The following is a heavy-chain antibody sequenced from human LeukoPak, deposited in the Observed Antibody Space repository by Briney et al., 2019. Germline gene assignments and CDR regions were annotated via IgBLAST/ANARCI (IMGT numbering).Heavy chain of an antibody. CDR1: GFTFSSYA. D-gene: IGHD6-25*01. CDR3: ARQRADSGMDY. V-gene: IGHV3-30*04. Sequence: GGSLKLSCAASGFTFSSYAMSWVRQAPGKGLEWVAVISYDGSNKYYADSVKGRFTISRDNSKNTLYLQMNSLRAEDTAVYYCARQRADSGMDYWGQGTLVTVSS. CDR2: ISYDGSNK. J-gene: IGHJ4*02.